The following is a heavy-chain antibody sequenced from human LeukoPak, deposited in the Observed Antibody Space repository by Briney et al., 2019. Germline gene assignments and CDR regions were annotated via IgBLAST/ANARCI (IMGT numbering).Heavy chain of an antibody. CDR3: ARDYPATMVDYYYYYMDV. V-gene: IGHV3-48*03. CDR1: GFTFSSYE. CDR2: ISSSGSTI. J-gene: IGHJ6*03. D-gene: IGHD3-10*01. Sequence: GGSLRLSCAASGFTFSSYEMNWVRQAPGKGLEWVSYISSSGSTIYYADSVKGRFTISRDNAKNSLYLQMNSLRAEDTAVYYCARDYPATMVDYYYYYMDVWGKGTTVTVSS.